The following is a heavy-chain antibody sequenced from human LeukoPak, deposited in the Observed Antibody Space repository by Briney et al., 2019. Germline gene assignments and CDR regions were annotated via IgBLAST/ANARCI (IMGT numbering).Heavy chain of an antibody. Sequence: SGPALVEPTQTLTLTCTFSGFSLTARGMCVSWIRQPPGKALDWLARIDWDGDNYYTTSLKTRLSISKDTSKSQVVLTMTNMDPMDTATYYCARMRYSASGSSYYFDYWGQGTLVTVSS. CDR2: IDWDGDN. J-gene: IGHJ4*02. V-gene: IGHV2-70*11. CDR3: ARMRYSASGSSYYFDY. D-gene: IGHD3-10*01. CDR1: GFSLTARGMC.